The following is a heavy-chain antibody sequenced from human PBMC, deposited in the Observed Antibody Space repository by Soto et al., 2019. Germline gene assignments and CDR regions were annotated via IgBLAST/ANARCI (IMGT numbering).Heavy chain of an antibody. Sequence: GGSLRLSCAASGFAFRSFAMSWVRQAPGKGLEWVSAISGSGGSTFYADSVRARLTISRDNSDNTVYLQMNSLRVEDTAVYYCAKDRLSDWYYYYGMDVWGQGTTVTVSS. CDR1: GFAFRSFA. CDR2: ISGSGGST. CDR3: AKDRLSDWYYYYGMDV. D-gene: IGHD3-9*01. J-gene: IGHJ6*02. V-gene: IGHV3-23*01.